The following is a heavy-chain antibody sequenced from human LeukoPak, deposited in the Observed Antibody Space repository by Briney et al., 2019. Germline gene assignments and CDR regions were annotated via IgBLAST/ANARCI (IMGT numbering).Heavy chain of an antibody. CDR2: IYYSGST. J-gene: IGHJ3*02. CDR3: ARDRSSWADAFDI. CDR1: GGSISSSYS. Sequence: SETLSLTCTVSGGSISSSYSWGWIRQPPGKGLEWIGNIYYSGSTYYNPSLKSRVTISVDTSKNQFSLKLSSVTAADTAVYYCARDRSSWADAFDIWGQGTMVTVSS. V-gene: IGHV4-39*07. D-gene: IGHD6-13*01.